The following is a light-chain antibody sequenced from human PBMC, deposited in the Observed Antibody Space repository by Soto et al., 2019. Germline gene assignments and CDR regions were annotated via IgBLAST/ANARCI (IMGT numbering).Light chain of an antibody. J-gene: IGLJ3*02. Sequence: QSALTQPASVSGSPGQSITISCTGTSSDVGGYNYVSWYQQHPGKAPKLMIYEVSNRPSGVSNRFSGSKSGNTASLTISGPQAEDEADYYCSSYTRSSTRVFGRGTKLNVL. CDR3: SSYTRSSTRV. V-gene: IGLV2-14*01. CDR1: SSDVGGYNY. CDR2: EVS.